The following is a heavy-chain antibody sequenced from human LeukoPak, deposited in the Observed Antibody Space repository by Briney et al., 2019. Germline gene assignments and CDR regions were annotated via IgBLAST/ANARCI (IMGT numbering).Heavy chain of an antibody. J-gene: IGHJ6*03. CDR2: MNPNSGNT. Sequence: ASVKVSCKASGYTFTSYDINWVRQATGQGLEWMGWMNPNSGNTGYAQKFQGRVTMTRNTSISTAYMELSSLRSEDTAVYYCARTLRIRYFDWLPRGQGYYYYHYMDVWGKGTTVTISS. CDR1: GYTFTSYD. D-gene: IGHD3-9*01. V-gene: IGHV1-8*01. CDR3: ARTLRIRYFDWLPRGQGYYYYHYMDV.